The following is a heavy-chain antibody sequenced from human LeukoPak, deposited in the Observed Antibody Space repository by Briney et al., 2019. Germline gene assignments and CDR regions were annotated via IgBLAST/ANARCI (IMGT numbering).Heavy chain of an antibody. CDR1: GFTFSSYW. CDR3: ATDIVVVVAATDY. D-gene: IGHD2-15*01. Sequence: GGSLRLSCAASGFTFSSYWMHWVRQAPGKGLVWVSRINSDGSSTSYADSVKGRFTISRDNAKNTLYLQMNSLRAEDTAVYYYATDIVVVVAATDYWGQGTLVTVSS. J-gene: IGHJ4*02. V-gene: IGHV3-74*01. CDR2: INSDGSST.